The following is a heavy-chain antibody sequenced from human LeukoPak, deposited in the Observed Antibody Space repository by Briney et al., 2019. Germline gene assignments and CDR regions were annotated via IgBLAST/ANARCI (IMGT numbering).Heavy chain of an antibody. CDR2: ISADNGDT. CDR1: GYTFTGYY. V-gene: IGHV1-18*04. CDR3: ARDYCSNGVCYGGDY. Sequence: GASVKVSCKASGYTFTGYYMHWVRQAPGQGLEWMGWISADNGDTNYAQKLQGRVTMTTDTSTSTAYMELRSLTSDDSAVYYCARDYCSNGVCYGGDYWGQGTLVTVSS. J-gene: IGHJ4*02. D-gene: IGHD2-8*01.